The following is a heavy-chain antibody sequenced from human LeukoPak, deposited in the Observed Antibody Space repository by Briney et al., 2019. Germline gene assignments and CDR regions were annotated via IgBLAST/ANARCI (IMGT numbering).Heavy chain of an antibody. CDR1: GGTFSSYA. CDR3: ASSKAVGSRFDY. J-gene: IGHJ4*02. D-gene: IGHD3-10*01. CDR2: IIPIFGTA. Sequence: SVKVSCKACGGTFSSYAISWVRQAPGQGCEWMGGIIPIFGTANYAQKFQGRVTITADESASTAYMELSSLRSEDTAVYYCASSKAVGSRFDYWGQGTLVTVSS. V-gene: IGHV1-69*13.